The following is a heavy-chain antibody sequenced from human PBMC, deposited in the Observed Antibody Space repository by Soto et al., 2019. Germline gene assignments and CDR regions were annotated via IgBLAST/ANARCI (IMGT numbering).Heavy chain of an antibody. Sequence: ASVKVSCKASGYTFTSYGISWVRQAPGQGLEWMGWISAYNGNTNYAQKLQGRVTMTTDTSTSTAYMELRSLRSDDTAVYYCARDRLTIFGVVIAYYYYYGMDVWGQGTTVTVYS. D-gene: IGHD3-3*01. J-gene: IGHJ6*02. CDR3: ARDRLTIFGVVIAYYYYYGMDV. CDR2: ISAYNGNT. CDR1: GYTFTSYG. V-gene: IGHV1-18*01.